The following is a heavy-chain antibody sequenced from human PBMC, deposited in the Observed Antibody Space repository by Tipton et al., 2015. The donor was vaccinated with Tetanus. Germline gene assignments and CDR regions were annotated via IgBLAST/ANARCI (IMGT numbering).Heavy chain of an antibody. J-gene: IGHJ6*02. CDR3: ARDNLVPAAIPYYGMDV. D-gene: IGHD2-2*01. Sequence: SLRLSCAASGFTFSSYAMHWVRQAPGKGLEWVAVISYDGSNKYYADSVKGRFTISRDNSKNTLYLQMNSLRAEDTAVYYCARDNLVPAAIPYYGMDVWSQGTTVTVSS. CDR2: ISYDGSNK. CDR1: GFTFSSYA. V-gene: IGHV3-30-3*01.